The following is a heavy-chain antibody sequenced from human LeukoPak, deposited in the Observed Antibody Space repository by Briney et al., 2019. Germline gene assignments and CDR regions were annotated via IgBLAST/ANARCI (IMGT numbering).Heavy chain of an antibody. D-gene: IGHD5-18*01. CDR1: GFMFSKSW. CDR3: AKDPRDHSYGWSWRYFDY. V-gene: IGHV3-74*01. J-gene: IGHJ4*02. Sequence: PGGSLRLSCAASGFMFSKSWMHWVRQVPGKGLVWVARIYNDGSTTNYADSVKGRFTISRDNSKNTLYLQMNNLRAEDTAVYYCAKDPRDHSYGWSWRYFDYWGQGTLVTVSS. CDR2: IYNDGSTT.